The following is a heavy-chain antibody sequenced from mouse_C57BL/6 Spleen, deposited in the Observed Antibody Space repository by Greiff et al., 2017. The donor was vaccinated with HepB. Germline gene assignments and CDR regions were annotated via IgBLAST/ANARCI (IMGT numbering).Heavy chain of an antibody. CDR1: GYSFTDYN. CDR2: INPNYGTT. J-gene: IGHJ4*01. D-gene: IGHD1-1*01. Sequence: EVKLMESGPELVKPGASVKISCKASGYSFTDYNMNWVKQSNGKSLEWIGVINPNYGTTSYNQKFKGKATLTVDQSSSKAYMQLNSLTSEDSAVYYCARNPLITTVDAMDYWGQGTSVTVSS. CDR3: ARNPLITTVDAMDY. V-gene: IGHV1-39*01.